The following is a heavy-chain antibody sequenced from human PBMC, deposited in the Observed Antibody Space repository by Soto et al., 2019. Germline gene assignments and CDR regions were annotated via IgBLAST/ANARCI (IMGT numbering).Heavy chain of an antibody. V-gene: IGHV3-33*01. Sequence: QVQLVESGGGVVQPGRSLRLSCAASGFTFSSYGMHWVRQAPGKGLEWVAVIWYDGSNKYYADSVKGRFTISRDNSKNTLYLQKNSLRAEDTAVYYCAREGQQLVYFDYWGEGPLVTVSS. J-gene: IGHJ4*02. CDR1: GFTFSSYG. CDR3: AREGQQLVYFDY. D-gene: IGHD6-13*01. CDR2: IWYDGSNK.